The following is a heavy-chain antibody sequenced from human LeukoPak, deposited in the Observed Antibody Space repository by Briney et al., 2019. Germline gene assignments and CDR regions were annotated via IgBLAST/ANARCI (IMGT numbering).Heavy chain of an antibody. V-gene: IGHV4-59*01. D-gene: IGHD3-22*01. CDR2: IYYSGST. CDR3: AAITMIDWFDP. CDR1: SGSISSYY. Sequence: SETLSLTCTVSSGSISSYYWSWLRQPPGKGLEWIGYIYYSGSTNYNPSLKSRVTISVDTSKNQFSLKLSSVTAADTAVYYCAAITMIDWFDPWGQGTLVTVSS. J-gene: IGHJ5*02.